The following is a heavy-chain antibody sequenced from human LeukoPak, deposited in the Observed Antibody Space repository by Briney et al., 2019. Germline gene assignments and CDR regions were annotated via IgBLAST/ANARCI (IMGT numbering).Heavy chain of an antibody. Sequence: QPPGKGLEWVSAISGSGGSTYYADSVKGRFTIFRDNSKNTLYLQMNSLRAEDTAVYYCAKGGAYYYDSSGYFSIWGQGTMVTVS. CDR2: ISGSGGST. CDR3: AKGGAYYYDSSGYFSI. D-gene: IGHD3-22*01. V-gene: IGHV3-23*01. J-gene: IGHJ3*02.